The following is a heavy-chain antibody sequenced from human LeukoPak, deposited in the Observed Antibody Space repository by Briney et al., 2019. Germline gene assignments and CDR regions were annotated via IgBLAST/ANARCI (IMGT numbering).Heavy chain of an antibody. CDR2: IYTSGST. CDR3: ARWLTGYYFDY. Sequence: SETLSLTCAVYGGSFSGYYWSWIRQPAGKGLEWIGRIYTSGSTNYNPSLKSRVTMSVDTSKNQFSLKLSSVTAADTAVYYCARWLTGYYFDYWGQGTLVTVSS. V-gene: IGHV4-59*10. CDR1: GGSFSGYY. D-gene: IGHD3-9*01. J-gene: IGHJ4*02.